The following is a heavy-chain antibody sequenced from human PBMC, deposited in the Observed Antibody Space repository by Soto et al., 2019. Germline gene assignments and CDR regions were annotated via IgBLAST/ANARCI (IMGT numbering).Heavy chain of an antibody. D-gene: IGHD6-13*01. CDR2: INHSGST. Sequence: SETLSLTCAVYGGSFSGYYWSWIRQPPGKGLEWIGEINHSGSTNYNPSLKSRVTISVDTSKNQFSLKLSSVTAADTAVYYCARGGDRSSWTYYYYYGMDVWGQGTTVTVSS. J-gene: IGHJ6*02. CDR1: GGSFSGYY. CDR3: ARGGDRSSWTYYYYYGMDV. V-gene: IGHV4-34*01.